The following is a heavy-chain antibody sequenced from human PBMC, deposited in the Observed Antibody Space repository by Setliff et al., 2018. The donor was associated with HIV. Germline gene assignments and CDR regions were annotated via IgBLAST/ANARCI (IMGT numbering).Heavy chain of an antibody. CDR2: IYWDDDK. V-gene: IGHV2-5*02. CDR1: GFSLDTNGVG. CDR3: AHRLAVMAAFEI. J-gene: IGHJ3*02. Sequence: SGPTLVNPTQTLTLTCFFSGFSLDTNGVGVCWFRQPPGKALEWLAPIYWDDDKSYSSSLRSRLTITKDTSKNQVVLTLTNMDPGDTATYYCAHRLAVMAAFEIWGQGTIVTASS. D-gene: IGHD3-16*01.